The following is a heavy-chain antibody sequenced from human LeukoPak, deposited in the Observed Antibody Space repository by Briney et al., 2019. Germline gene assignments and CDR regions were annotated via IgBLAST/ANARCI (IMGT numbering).Heavy chain of an antibody. J-gene: IGHJ3*02. CDR3: ARVGSTDSPHAFDI. CDR2: INSDGIMT. Sequence: GGSLRVSCAASRFTFSSYWMDWDRQAPGRGLVWVSGINSDGIMTRYAESVKGRFTISRDNAKNTLYLQMNSLRVEDTAVYYCARVGSTDSPHAFDIWGQGTTVTVSS. D-gene: IGHD3-22*01. CDR1: RFTFSSYW. V-gene: IGHV3-74*01.